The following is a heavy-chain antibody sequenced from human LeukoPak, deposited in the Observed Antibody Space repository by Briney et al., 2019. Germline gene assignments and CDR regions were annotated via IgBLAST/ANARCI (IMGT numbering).Heavy chain of an antibody. Sequence: GGSLRLSCATSGFTFSNYGMSWVCQAPGKGLEWVSAISDSGGDTYYADSVKGRFTISRDNSKNTLFLQMNSLRAEDTAVYYCAKLDIYDSPPRNYWGQGTLVTVSS. D-gene: IGHD3-22*01. J-gene: IGHJ4*02. CDR3: AKLDIYDSPPRNY. CDR1: GFTFSNYG. CDR2: ISDSGGDT. V-gene: IGHV3-23*01.